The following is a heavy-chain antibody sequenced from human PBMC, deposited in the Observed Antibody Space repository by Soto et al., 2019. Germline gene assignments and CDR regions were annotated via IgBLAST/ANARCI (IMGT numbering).Heavy chain of an antibody. V-gene: IGHV3-23*01. J-gene: IGHJ4*02. CDR2: ISGSGGST. D-gene: IGHD3-22*01. Sequence: GGSLRLSCAASGFTFSSYAMSWVRQAPGKGLEWVSAISGSGGSTYYADSVKGRFTISRDNSKNTLYLQMNSLRAEDTAVYYCAKNPIVTTKYYYDSSGYFDYWGQGTLVTVSS. CDR3: AKNPIVTTKYYYDSSGYFDY. CDR1: GFTFSSYA.